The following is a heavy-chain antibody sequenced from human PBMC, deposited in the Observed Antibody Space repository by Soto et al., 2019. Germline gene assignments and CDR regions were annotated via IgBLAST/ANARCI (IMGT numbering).Heavy chain of an antibody. CDR3: ARARSLYYYGSGSYIDV. CDR2: IYSGGST. J-gene: IGHJ6*02. Sequence: EVQLVESGGGLVQPGGSLRLSCAASGFTVSSNYMSWVRQAPGKGLEWVSVIYSGGSTYYADSVKGRFTISRHNSKNTLYLQMNSLSAEATAVYYFARARSLYYYGSGSYIDVWGQGTTVTVSS. D-gene: IGHD3-10*01. V-gene: IGHV3-53*04. CDR1: GFTVSSNY.